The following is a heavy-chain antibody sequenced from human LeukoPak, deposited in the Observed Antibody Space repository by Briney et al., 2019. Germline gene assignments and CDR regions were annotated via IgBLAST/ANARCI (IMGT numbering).Heavy chain of an antibody. CDR1: GYTLSTYC. CDR3: ALLGFDYFDY. J-gene: IGHJ4*02. CDR2: IKQDGSQK. Sequence: GGSLRLSCASSGYTLSTYCMRWVRQAPWTGLEWVANIKQDGSQKYYVDSVKGRFTISRDNDMNSLYLQMNSLRAEDTAVYYCALLGFDYFDYWGQGTLVTVSS. V-gene: IGHV3-7*01.